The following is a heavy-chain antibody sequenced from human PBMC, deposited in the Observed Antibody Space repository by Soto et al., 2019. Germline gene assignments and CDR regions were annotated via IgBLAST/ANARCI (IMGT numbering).Heavy chain of an antibody. Sequence: SETLSLTCTVSGASISGYYWSWIRKSAGKGLEWIGRIYATGTTDYNPSLKSRVMMSVDTSKKQFSLKLRSVTAADTAVYYCVRDGTKTLRDWFDPWGQGISVTSPQ. CDR2: IYATGTT. J-gene: IGHJ5*02. V-gene: IGHV4-4*07. D-gene: IGHD1-1*01. CDR3: VRDGTKTLRDWFDP. CDR1: GASISGYY.